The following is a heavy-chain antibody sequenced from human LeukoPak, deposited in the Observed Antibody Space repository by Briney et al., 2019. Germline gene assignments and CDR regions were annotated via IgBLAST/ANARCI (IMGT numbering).Heavy chain of an antibody. CDR3: ARDETTGFDY. J-gene: IGHJ4*02. Sequence: GGSLRLSCAASGFTFSNYWMSWVRQAPGKGLEWVANIKQDGSEKYYVDSVKGRFTISRDNSKNTLYLQMNSLRAEDTAVYYCARDETTGFDYWGQGTLVTVSS. CDR2: IKQDGSEK. V-gene: IGHV3-7*01. D-gene: IGHD1/OR15-1a*01. CDR1: GFTFSNYW.